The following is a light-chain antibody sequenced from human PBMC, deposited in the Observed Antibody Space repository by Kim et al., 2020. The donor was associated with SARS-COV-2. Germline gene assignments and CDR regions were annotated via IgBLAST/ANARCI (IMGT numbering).Light chain of an antibody. CDR3: ATWDDSLSAVV. V-gene: IGLV1-47*01. CDR1: SANRGCHS. CDR2: SKS. Sequence: GTSTSSGSSANRGCHSIYWYQQNQGTAPKPLIWSKSQRPSGVPVRVSGAKSGTSASLAISGLRSEDEADDYCATWDDSLSAVVFGGGTQLTVL. J-gene: IGLJ2*01.